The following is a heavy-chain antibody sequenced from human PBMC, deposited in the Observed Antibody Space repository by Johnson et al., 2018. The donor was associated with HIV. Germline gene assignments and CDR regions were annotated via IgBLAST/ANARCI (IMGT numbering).Heavy chain of an antibody. CDR1: GFTISNNY. V-gene: IGHV3-66*01. Sequence: VQLVESGGGLVQPGGSLRLSCAASGFTISNNYMSWVRQAPGKGLEWVSVIYSGGSTYYADSVTGRFTISRDNAKNSLYLQMNSLRAEDTAVYYCARARNWNDDDAFDIWGQGTMVTVSS. D-gene: IGHD1-1*01. CDR3: ARARNWNDDDAFDI. CDR2: IYSGGST. J-gene: IGHJ3*02.